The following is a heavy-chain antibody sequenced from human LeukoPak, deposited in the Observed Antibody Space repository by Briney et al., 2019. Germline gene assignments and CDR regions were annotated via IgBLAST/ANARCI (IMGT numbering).Heavy chain of an antibody. CDR3: ARVDSGWQFDY. CDR1: GFTFSSYS. V-gene: IGHV3-21*01. Sequence: GGSLRLSCAASGFTFSSYSMNWVREAPGKGLEWVSSISSSSSYIYYADSVKGRFTISRDNAKNSLYLQMNSLRAEDTAVYYCARVDSGWQFDYWGQGTLVTVSS. CDR2: ISSSSSYI. D-gene: IGHD6-19*01. J-gene: IGHJ4*02.